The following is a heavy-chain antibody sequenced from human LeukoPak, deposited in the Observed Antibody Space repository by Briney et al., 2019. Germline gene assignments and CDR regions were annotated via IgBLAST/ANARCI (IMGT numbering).Heavy chain of an antibody. D-gene: IGHD3-10*01. CDR2: ISGSGGST. V-gene: IGHV3-23*01. CDR3: AKDPPLYYYGSGSHVFDY. Sequence: PGGSLRLSCAASGFTFSSYAMSWVRQAPGRGLEWVSAISGSGGSTYYADSVKGRFTISRDNSKNTLYLQMNSLRAEDTAVYYCAKDPPLYYYGSGSHVFDYWGQGTLVTVSS. J-gene: IGHJ4*02. CDR1: GFTFSSYA.